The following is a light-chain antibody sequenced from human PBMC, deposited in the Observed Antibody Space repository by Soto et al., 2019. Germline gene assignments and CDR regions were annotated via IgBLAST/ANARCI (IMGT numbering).Light chain of an antibody. CDR1: SSDVGSYNL. CDR2: EVI. V-gene: IGLV2-23*02. J-gene: IGLJ3*02. CDR3: CSYAGSVV. Sequence: QSALTQPASVSGSPGQSITISCTGSSSDVGSYNLVSWYQQSPGKAPKLMIYEVIKRPSGVSNRFSGSKSGNTASLTISGLQAEDDDDYYCCSYAGSVVFGGGTKLTVL.